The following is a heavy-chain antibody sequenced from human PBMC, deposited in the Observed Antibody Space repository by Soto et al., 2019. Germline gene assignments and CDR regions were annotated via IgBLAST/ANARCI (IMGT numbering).Heavy chain of an antibody. CDR2: IYYSGST. CDR3: ARLFPHSGSYLDY. Sequence: QLQLQESGPGLVKPSETLSLTCTVSGGSISSSSYYWGWIRQPPGKGLEWIGRIYYSGSTFYNPSLKSRVTISVDTSKNQFTRKLSSVTAADTAVYYCARLFPHSGSYLDYWGQATLVTVSS. V-gene: IGHV4-39*01. J-gene: IGHJ4*02. CDR1: GGSISSSSYY. D-gene: IGHD1-26*01.